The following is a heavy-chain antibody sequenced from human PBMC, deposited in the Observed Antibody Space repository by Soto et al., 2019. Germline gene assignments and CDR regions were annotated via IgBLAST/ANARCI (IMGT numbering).Heavy chain of an antibody. V-gene: IGHV4-59*01. CDR2: VSQGGTA. CDR3: ARDGYYYDSSGYQRVYYFDY. CDR1: GGSLNNFV. Sequence: SETLCLTCTVAGGSLNNFVGSWIRQTPGKGLEWIGYVSQGGTASYLSQGETTGYNPSLESRATISLDLPKNQFSLKLSSVTAADTAVYYCARDGYYYDSSGYQRVYYFDYWGQGTLVTVSS. J-gene: IGHJ4*02. D-gene: IGHD3-22*01.